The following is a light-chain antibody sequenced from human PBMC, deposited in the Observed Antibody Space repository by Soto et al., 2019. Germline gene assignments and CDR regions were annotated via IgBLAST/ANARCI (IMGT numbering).Light chain of an antibody. CDR3: QQYDNLPFT. CDR1: QDISNY. V-gene: IGKV1-33*01. CDR2: DAS. Sequence: DIQMTQSPSSLSASVVDRVTITCQASQDISNYLNWYQQKPGKAPKLQIYDASNLETGVPSRFSGSGSGTDFTFTISSLQPEDIATYYCQQYDNLPFTFGPGTKVDIK. J-gene: IGKJ3*01.